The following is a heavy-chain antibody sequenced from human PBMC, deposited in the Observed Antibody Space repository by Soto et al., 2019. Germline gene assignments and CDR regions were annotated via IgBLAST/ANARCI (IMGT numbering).Heavy chain of an antibody. J-gene: IGHJ5*02. V-gene: IGHV1-8*01. CDR2: MNPNSGNT. D-gene: IGHD2-2*01. Sequence: QVQLVQSGAEVKKPGASVKVSCKASGYTFTSYDINWVRQATGQGLEWMGWMNPNSGNTGYAQKFQGRVTMTRNTSISTAYMELCSLRSEDTAVYYCARGPYCSSTSCYAWGWFDPWGQGTLVTVSS. CDR3: ARGPYCSSTSCYAWGWFDP. CDR1: GYTFTSYD.